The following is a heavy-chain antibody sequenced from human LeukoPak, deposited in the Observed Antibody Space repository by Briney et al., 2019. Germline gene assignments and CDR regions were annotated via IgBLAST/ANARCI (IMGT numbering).Heavy chain of an antibody. CDR2: INHSGST. V-gene: IGHV4-34*01. Sequence: SETLSLTCAVYGGSFSGYYWSWIRQPPGKGLEWIGEINHSGSTNYNPSLKSRVTISVDTSQNQFSLKLSSVTAADTAVYYCARWGLRLWSHFDYWGQGTLVTVSS. CDR3: ARWGLRLWSHFDY. J-gene: IGHJ4*02. D-gene: IGHD5-18*01. CDR1: GGSFSGYY.